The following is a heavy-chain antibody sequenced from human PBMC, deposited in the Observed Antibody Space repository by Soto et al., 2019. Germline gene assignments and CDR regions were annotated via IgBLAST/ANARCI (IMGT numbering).Heavy chain of an antibody. CDR3: AKDNGGDASGWHHKGAFDI. CDR1: GLTFSDSG. V-gene: IGHV3-30*18. J-gene: IGHJ3*02. CDR2: ISFDGSEE. Sequence: GGPLRTSCAGTGLTFSDSGLHWVRLPPGKGLEWVAVISFDGSEEYYADSAKARFTVSRDNSKNTLYLQMNGLRTEEAGIYYCAKDNGGDASGWHHKGAFDIWGEGTPVT. D-gene: IGHD6-19*01.